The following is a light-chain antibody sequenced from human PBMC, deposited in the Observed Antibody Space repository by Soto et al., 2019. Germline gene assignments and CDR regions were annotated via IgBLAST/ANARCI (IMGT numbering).Light chain of an antibody. CDR3: DSYTSSRTLV. V-gene: IGLV2-14*01. CDR1: SHDVGNDNY. CDR2: EIT. J-gene: IGLJ3*02. Sequence: QSVLTQPASVSGSPGQSITISCTGTSHDVGNDNYVSWYQQHPGKVPKLIIYEITIRPSGVSDRFSGSKSGYTASLTISGLQAEDEADYYCDSYTSSRTLVFGGGTQLTVL.